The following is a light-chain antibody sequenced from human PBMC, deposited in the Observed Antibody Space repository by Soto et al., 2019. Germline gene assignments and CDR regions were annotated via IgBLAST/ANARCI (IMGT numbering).Light chain of an antibody. V-gene: IGKV4-1*01. Sequence: DIVMTQSPDSLAVSLGERATINCKSSQSVLYSSNNNNYLAWYQQKPGQPPKLLIYWASTRESGVPDRFSGSGSGTDFTLTISSLQAEDVAVYYCQQCYSTPRTFGQGTKVEIK. J-gene: IGKJ1*01. CDR1: QSVLYSSNNNNY. CDR3: QQCYSTPRT. CDR2: WAS.